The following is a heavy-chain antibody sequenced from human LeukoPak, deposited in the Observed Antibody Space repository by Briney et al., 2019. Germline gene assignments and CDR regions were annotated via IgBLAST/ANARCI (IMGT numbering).Heavy chain of an antibody. CDR3: AREIRSYYDILTGYYGYYYGMDV. CDR2: IYSGGST. J-gene: IGHJ6*02. CDR1: GFTVSSNY. D-gene: IGHD3-9*01. Sequence: GGSLRLSCAASGFTVSSNYMSWVRQAPGKGLEWVSVIYSGGSTYYADSVKGRFTISRDNSKNTLYLQMNSLRAEDTAVYYCAREIRSYYDILTGYYGYYYGMDVWGQGTTVTVSS. V-gene: IGHV3-53*01.